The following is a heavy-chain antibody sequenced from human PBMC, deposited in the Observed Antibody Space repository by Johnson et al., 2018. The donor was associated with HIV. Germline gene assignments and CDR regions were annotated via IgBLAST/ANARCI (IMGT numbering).Heavy chain of an antibody. J-gene: IGHJ3*02. D-gene: IGHD3-22*01. V-gene: IGHV3-20*04. Sequence: VQLVESGGGVVRPGGSLRLSCAASGFTFDDYGMSWVRQVPGKGLEWVSGINWDGDRTGYADSVKGRFTISRDNAKTSLYLQMNSLRAEDTALYYCARDRRHYSYSSGYPDSYAFDIWGQGTMVTVSS. CDR1: GFTFDDYG. CDR2: INWDGDRT. CDR3: ARDRRHYSYSSGYPDSYAFDI.